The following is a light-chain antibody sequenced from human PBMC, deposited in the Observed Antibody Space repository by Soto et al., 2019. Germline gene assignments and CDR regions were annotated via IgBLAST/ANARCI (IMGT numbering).Light chain of an antibody. CDR1: SGHSSYI. Sequence: QSVLTQSSSASASLGSSVTLTCTRSSGHSSYIIALHQQQPGKAPRYLMKLEGSGSYNKGSGVPDRFSGSSSGADRYLTISNLQFEDEANYYCETSDSNTLVFGGGTKLTVL. J-gene: IGLJ2*01. V-gene: IGLV4-60*02. CDR3: ETSDSNTLV. CDR2: LEGSGSY.